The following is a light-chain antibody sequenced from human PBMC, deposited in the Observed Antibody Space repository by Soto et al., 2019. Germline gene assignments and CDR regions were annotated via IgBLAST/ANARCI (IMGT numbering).Light chain of an antibody. V-gene: IGKV2-28*01. J-gene: IGKJ1*01. CDR1: QSFLHSNGYNY. CDR3: MQALQTPWT. CDR2: WGS. Sequence: DVVMTQSPLSLPVTPGEPASISCRSSQSFLHSNGYNYLDWYLQKPGQSPELLIYWGSNRASGVPDRFSGSGSGTDFTLKISRVEAEDVGVYYCMQALQTPWTFGQGTKVDIK.